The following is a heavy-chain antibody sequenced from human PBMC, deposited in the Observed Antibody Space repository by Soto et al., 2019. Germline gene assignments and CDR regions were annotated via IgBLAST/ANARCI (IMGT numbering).Heavy chain of an antibody. CDR2: ISSSSSTI. J-gene: IGHJ5*02. CDR3: ARAKHFYGDYPFDP. Sequence: GGSLRLSCAASGFTFSSYSMNWVRQAPGKGLEWVSYISSSSSTIYYADSVKGRFTISRDNAKNSLYLQMNSLRAEDTAVYYCARAKHFYGDYPFDPWGQAPLVTVSS. V-gene: IGHV3-48*01. D-gene: IGHD4-17*01. CDR1: GFTFSSYS.